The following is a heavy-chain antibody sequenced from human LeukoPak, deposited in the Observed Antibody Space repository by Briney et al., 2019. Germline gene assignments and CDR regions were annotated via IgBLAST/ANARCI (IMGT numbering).Heavy chain of an antibody. CDR3: ARDPGGPAGYDSPARDTFDY. CDR2: ISSSGSTI. J-gene: IGHJ4*02. CDR1: GFTFSSYE. V-gene: IGHV3-48*03. D-gene: IGHD3-22*01. Sequence: PGGSLRLSCAASGFTFSSYEMNWVRQAPGKGVEWVSYISSSGSTIYYADSVKGRFTISRDNAKNSLYLQMNSLRAEDTAVYYCARDPGGPAGYDSPARDTFDYWGQGTLVTVSS.